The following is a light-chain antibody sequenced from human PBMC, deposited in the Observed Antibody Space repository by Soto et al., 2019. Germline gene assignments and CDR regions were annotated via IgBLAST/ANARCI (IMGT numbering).Light chain of an antibody. Sequence: EIVLTQSPGTLSLSPGDTATLSCRASQSVSSSYLAWYQQKPGKAPSRLIYGASSMATGIPHRFSGSGSGTDFTLTISRLEPNDLAVYYCQQYDSSPYTFGLGTKLEVK. CDR2: GAS. V-gene: IGKV3-20*01. CDR3: QQYDSSPYT. J-gene: IGKJ2*01. CDR1: QSVSSSY.